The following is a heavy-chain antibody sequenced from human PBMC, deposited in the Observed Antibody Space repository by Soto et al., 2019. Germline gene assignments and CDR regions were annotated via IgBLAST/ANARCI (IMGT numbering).Heavy chain of an antibody. J-gene: IGHJ5*02. CDR2: IIPIFGTA. V-gene: IGHV1-69*13. CDR3: AREWEQLAPYNLFAP. Sequence: GASVKVSCKASGGSFSSYAISWVRHAPGQGLEWMGGIIPIFGTANYAQKFQGRVTITADESTSTAYMELSSLRSEDTAVYYCAREWEQLAPYNLFAPWGQRTLVTVSS. D-gene: IGHD6-6*01. CDR1: GGSFSSYA.